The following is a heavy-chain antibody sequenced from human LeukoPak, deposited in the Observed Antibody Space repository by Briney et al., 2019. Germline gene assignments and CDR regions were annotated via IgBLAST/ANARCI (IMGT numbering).Heavy chain of an antibody. Sequence: PGGSLRLSCAASGFTFSSYGMHWVRQAPGKGLEWVAVISYDGSNKYYADSVKGRFTISRDNSKNTLYLRMNSLRAEDTAVYYCAKEGGYYDILSNPYYFDYWGQGTLVTVSS. CDR3: AKEGGYYDILSNPYYFDY. J-gene: IGHJ4*02. D-gene: IGHD3-9*01. CDR1: GFTFSSYG. CDR2: ISYDGSNK. V-gene: IGHV3-30*18.